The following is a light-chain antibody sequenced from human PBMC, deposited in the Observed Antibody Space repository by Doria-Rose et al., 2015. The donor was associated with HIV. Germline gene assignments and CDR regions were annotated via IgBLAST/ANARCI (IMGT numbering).Light chain of an antibody. Sequence: EIVLTQSPGTLSLSPGERATLPCRASQSVSSSYLAWHQQKPGQAPRLLIYGASSRATGIPDRFSGSGSGTDFTLTISSLEPEDFAVYYCQQYAQAPLTFGGGTKVEIK. V-gene: IGKV3-20*01. CDR3: QQYAQAPLT. J-gene: IGKJ4*01. CDR1: QSVSSSY. CDR2: GAS.